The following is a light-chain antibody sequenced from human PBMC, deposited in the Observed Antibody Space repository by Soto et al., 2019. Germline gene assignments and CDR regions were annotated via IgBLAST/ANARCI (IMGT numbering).Light chain of an antibody. J-gene: IGKJ3*01. CDR1: QSVTVNS. CDR2: AAS. Sequence: EILLTQSPSTLSLAPWEGVTLSCRASQSVTVNSLAWYQQKPGQAPRLLIYAASTRAAAVPDRFTGSGSGTDFALTIRRLEPEDFGVYYCQQYGDSPLTSGPGTRWIS. CDR3: QQYGDSPLT. V-gene: IGKV3-20*01.